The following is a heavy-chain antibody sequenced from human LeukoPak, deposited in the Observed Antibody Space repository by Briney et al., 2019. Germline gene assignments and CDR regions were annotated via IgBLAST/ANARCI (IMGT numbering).Heavy chain of an antibody. CDR3: AHEGGYCSSTSCYKNWFDP. J-gene: IGHJ5*02. CDR1: GYTFTGYY. CDR2: INPNSGGT. V-gene: IGHV1-2*02. D-gene: IGHD2-2*02. Sequence: ASVKVSCKASGYTFTGYYMHWVRQAPGQGLEWMGWINPNSGGTNYAQKFQGRVTMTRDTSISTAYMELSRLRSDDTAVYYCAHEGGYCSSTSCYKNWFDPWGQGTLVTVPS.